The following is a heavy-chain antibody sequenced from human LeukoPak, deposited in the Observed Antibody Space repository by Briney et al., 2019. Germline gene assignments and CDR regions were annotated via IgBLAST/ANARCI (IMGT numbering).Heavy chain of an antibody. CDR3: ARDVLAGTTLWFDP. Sequence: ASVKVSCKTSGYTFSTYGISWVRQAPGQGLEWMGWISAYNGNTNYAQKVQGRVTMTTDTSTSTAYMELSSLRSEDTAVYYCARDVLAGTTLWFDPWGQGTLVTVSS. CDR2: ISAYNGNT. CDR1: GYTFSTYG. J-gene: IGHJ5*02. V-gene: IGHV1-18*01. D-gene: IGHD1-1*01.